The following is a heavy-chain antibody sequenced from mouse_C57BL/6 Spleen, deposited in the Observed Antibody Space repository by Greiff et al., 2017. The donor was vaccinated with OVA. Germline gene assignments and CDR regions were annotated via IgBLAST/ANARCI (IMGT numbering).Heavy chain of an antibody. Sequence: QVHVKQPGAELVKPGASVKLSCKASGYTFTSYWMQWVKQRPGQGLEWIGEIDPSDSYTNYNQKFKGKATLTVDTSSSTAYMQLSSLTSEDSAVYYCARSRGSSLDYWGQGTTLTVSS. CDR1: GYTFTSYW. CDR2: IDPSDSYT. D-gene: IGHD1-1*01. CDR3: ARSRGSSLDY. V-gene: IGHV1-50*01. J-gene: IGHJ2*01.